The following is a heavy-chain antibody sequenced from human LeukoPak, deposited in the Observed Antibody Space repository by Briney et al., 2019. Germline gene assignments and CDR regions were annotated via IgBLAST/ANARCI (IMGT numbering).Heavy chain of an antibody. CDR1: GGSISSYY. Sequence: PSETLSLTCTVSGGSISSYYWSWIRQPPGKGLEWIGYIYYSGSTNYNPSLKSRVTISVDTSKNQFSLKLSSVTAADTAVYYCARVGTFRDYDFWSGQPPYYFDYWGQGTLVTVSS. CDR3: ARVGTFRDYDFWSGQPPYYFDY. CDR2: IYYSGST. J-gene: IGHJ4*02. D-gene: IGHD3-3*01. V-gene: IGHV4-59*01.